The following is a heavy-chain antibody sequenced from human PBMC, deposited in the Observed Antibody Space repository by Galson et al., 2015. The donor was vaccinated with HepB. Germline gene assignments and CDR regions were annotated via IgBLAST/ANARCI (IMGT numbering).Heavy chain of an antibody. J-gene: IGHJ4*02. CDR1: GYTFTGYY. CDR2: INPNSGGT. CDR3: AREIAVAGNHVDY. V-gene: IGHV1-2*02. Sequence: SVKVSCKASGYTFTGYYMHWVRQAPGQGLEWMGWINPNSGGTNYAQKFQGRVTMTRDTSISTAYMELSRLRSDDTAVYYCAREIAVAGNHVDYWGQGTLVTVSS. D-gene: IGHD6-19*01.